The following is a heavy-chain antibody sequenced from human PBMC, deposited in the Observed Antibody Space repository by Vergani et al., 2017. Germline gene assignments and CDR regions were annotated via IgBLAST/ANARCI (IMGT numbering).Heavy chain of an antibody. CDR1: GYSFTSSW. CDR3: ARQGPYSSSWGY. Sequence: EVKLVQSGSEVKKPGESLRISCKGSGYSFTSSWIAWVRQMPGKGLEWMGIIFPGDSDTRYSPSFQGHVTFSADKSISTAYLQWSSLKASDTAMYFCARQGPYSSSWGYWGQGTLVTVSS. J-gene: IGHJ4*02. V-gene: IGHV5-51*03. CDR2: IFPGDSDT. D-gene: IGHD6-6*01.